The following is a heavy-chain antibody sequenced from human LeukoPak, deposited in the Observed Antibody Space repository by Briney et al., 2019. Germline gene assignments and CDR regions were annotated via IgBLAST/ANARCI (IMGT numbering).Heavy chain of an antibody. CDR3: ARDQALRRVAAAGTVFDC. CDR1: GFTFSGYA. D-gene: IGHD6-13*01. J-gene: IGHJ4*02. Sequence: GGSLRLSCAASGFTFSGYAMHWVRQAPGKRLEWVAVISYDGSNKYYADSVKGRFTISRDNSKNTLYLQMNSQRAEDTAVYYCARDQALRRVAAAGTVFDCWGQGTLVTVSS. V-gene: IGHV3-30*04. CDR2: ISYDGSNK.